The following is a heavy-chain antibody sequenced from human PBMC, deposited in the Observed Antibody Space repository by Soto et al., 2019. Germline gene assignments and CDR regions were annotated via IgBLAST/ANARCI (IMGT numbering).Heavy chain of an antibody. J-gene: IGHJ4*02. CDR3: ARQRIEPAQYYFDY. CDR1: VGSFSSGSYY. Sequence: SETLSLTCTVSVGSFSSGSYYWTWIRQSPGKGLEWMGYILSSGSTDYNPSLKSRVTISVDTSKNEFSLKLRSVTAADTAVYYCARQRIEPAQYYFDYWGQGMLVTVSS. CDR2: ILSSGST. D-gene: IGHD2-2*01. V-gene: IGHV4-61*01.